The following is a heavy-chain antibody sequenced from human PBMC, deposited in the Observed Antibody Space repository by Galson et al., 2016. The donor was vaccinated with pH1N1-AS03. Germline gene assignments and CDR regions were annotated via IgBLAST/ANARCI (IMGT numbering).Heavy chain of an antibody. CDR2: VIGVFGTS. Sequence: SVKVSCKASGVIFRSFGISRVRQAPGQGLEWMGRVIGVFGTSKHAQKFQGRVTITADESTSTAYMELTSLRSVDTAVYYCARESGYNYGYLDYWGQGTLVTVSS. J-gene: IGHJ4*02. D-gene: IGHD5-18*01. V-gene: IGHV1-69*13. CDR3: ARESGYNYGYLDY. CDR1: GVIFRSFG.